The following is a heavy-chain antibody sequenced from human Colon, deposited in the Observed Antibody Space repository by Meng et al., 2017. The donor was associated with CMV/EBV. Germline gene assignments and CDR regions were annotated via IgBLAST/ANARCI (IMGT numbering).Heavy chain of an antibody. CDR1: GFTVSSND. D-gene: IGHD2-15*01. V-gene: IGHV3-53*05. Sequence: GESLKISCDASGFTVSSNDMSWVRQAPGKGLEWVSIMYTADSTFYADSVRGRFTISRDNSRNTLFLQMNSLRNGDTAVYYCVTKTAKYCSSGPCPGYFDNWGQGTLVTVSS. CDR2: MYTADST. J-gene: IGHJ4*02. CDR3: VTKTAKYCSSGPCPGYFDN.